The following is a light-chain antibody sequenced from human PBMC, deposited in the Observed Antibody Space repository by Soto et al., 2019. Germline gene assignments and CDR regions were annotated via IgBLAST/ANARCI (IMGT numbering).Light chain of an antibody. CDR2: RNN. V-gene: IGLV1-44*01. CDR3: AAWDDSLNGVV. CDR1: SSNLGSNT. Sequence: QSVLTQPPSASGAPGQRVTLSCSGSSSNLGSNTVNWYQQLPGTAPKLLIYRNNQRPSGVPDRFAGSKSGTSASLAISGLESEDEADYYCAAWDDSLNGVVFGGGTKLTVL. J-gene: IGLJ2*01.